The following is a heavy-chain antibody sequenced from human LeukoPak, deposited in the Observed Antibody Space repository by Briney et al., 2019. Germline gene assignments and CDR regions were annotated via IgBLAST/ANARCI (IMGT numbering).Heavy chain of an antibody. V-gene: IGHV3-7*01. D-gene: IGHD3-10*01. CDR1: GFTFSSSW. CDR2: IHPDGSEE. J-gene: IGHJ4*02. Sequence: GGSRRLSCAASGFTFSSSWMSWVRRVPGTGLEWVANIHPDGSEEYYVDSVKGRFTVSRDNAKNSLFLQMNSLRAEDTAVYYCARDDGFRGVDYWGQGTLVNVSS. CDR3: ARDDGFRGVDY.